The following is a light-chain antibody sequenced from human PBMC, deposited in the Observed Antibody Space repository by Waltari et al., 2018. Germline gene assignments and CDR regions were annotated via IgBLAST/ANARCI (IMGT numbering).Light chain of an antibody. CDR3: AVWDDDLGGV. Sequence: QSVLTQPPSVSGTPGQSVTISCSGSNSNIGRNSVNWYQHIPGTAPKLPIYNNNQGPSGVPDRFSASKSGTSASLAITGLQSEDEADYYCAVWDDDLGGVFGGGTKLTVL. V-gene: IGLV1-44*01. CDR2: NNN. J-gene: IGLJ3*02. CDR1: NSNIGRNS.